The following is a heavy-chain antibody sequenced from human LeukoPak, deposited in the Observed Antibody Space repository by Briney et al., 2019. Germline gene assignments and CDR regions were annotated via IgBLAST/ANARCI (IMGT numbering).Heavy chain of an antibody. V-gene: IGHV1-3*01. J-gene: IGHJ4*02. CDR3: ARGPIAAVAFFDY. Sequence: ASVKVSCKASGYTFTNYAIHWVRQAPGQRLEWMGWINAGNGNTKYLERFQGRATITRDTSASTAFMELSSLRYEDTAVFYCARGPIAAVAFFDYWGQGTLVSVSS. D-gene: IGHD6-13*01. CDR2: INAGNGNT. CDR1: GYTFTNYA.